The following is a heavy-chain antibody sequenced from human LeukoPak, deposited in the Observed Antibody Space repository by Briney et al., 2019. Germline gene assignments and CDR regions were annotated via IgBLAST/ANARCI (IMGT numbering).Heavy chain of an antibody. CDR2: ISYSGGTT. CDR3: VNGDNREA. J-gene: IGHJ5*02. Sequence: PGGSLRLSCAASGFSFSTYTMNWVRQAPGQGLEWVSSISYSGGTTHYADSVKGRFTISRDNAKNSLFLQMNSLRADDAAVYYCVNGDNREAWGQGTLVTVSS. V-gene: IGHV3-21*01. CDR1: GFSFSTYT. D-gene: IGHD4-23*01.